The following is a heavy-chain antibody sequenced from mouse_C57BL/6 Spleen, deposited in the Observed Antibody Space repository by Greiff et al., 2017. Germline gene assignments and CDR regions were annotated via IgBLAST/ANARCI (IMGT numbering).Heavy chain of an antibody. Sequence: EVQLQQSGPELVKPGALVKISCKASGYSFTGYYMNWVKQSPEKSLEWIGEINPSTGGTTYNQKFKAKATLTVDKSSSTAYMQLKSLTSEDSAVYYCASHYYYGSSYDFDYWGQGTTLTVSS. D-gene: IGHD1-1*01. CDR2: INPSTGGT. CDR3: ASHYYYGSSYDFDY. J-gene: IGHJ2*01. CDR1: GYSFTGYY. V-gene: IGHV1-42*01.